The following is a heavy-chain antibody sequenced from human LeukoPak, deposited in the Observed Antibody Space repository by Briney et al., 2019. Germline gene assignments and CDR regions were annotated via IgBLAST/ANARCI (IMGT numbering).Heavy chain of an antibody. D-gene: IGHD1-26*01. Sequence: PSETLSLTCTVSGDSISNYYWSWIRQPPGKGLEWIGCMYNSGTTNYNPSLKSRVTISVDTSKNQFSLNLSSVTAADTAVYYCARGARGSYSYWGQGTLVTVSS. CDR2: MYNSGTT. CDR3: ARGARGSYSY. V-gene: IGHV4-59*08. CDR1: GDSISNYY. J-gene: IGHJ4*02.